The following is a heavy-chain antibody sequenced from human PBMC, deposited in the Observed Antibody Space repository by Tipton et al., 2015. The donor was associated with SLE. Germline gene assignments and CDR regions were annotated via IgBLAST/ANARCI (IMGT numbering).Heavy chain of an antibody. CDR3: ARPYDFWSGNGMDV. V-gene: IGHV3-74*01. CDR2: ISGDGTVT. D-gene: IGHD3-3*01. Sequence: SLRLSCAVSGFTFSNYWMHWVRQTPGKGLVWVSRISGDGTVTTSADSVRGRFTISRDNAKNTVYLQMNSLRAEDTAVYYCARPYDFWSGNGMDVWGQGTTVTVSS. CDR1: GFTFSNYW. J-gene: IGHJ6*02.